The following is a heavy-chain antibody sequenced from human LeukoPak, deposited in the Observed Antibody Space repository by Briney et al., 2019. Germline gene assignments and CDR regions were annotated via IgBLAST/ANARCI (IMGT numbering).Heavy chain of an antibody. Sequence: GASVKVSCKASGYTFTGYYMHWVRQAPGQGLEWMGWINPNSGGTNYAQKFQGGVTMTRDTSISTAYMELSRLRSDDTAVYYCARVAGYDSSGYVPFDYWGQGTLVTVSS. D-gene: IGHD3-22*01. CDR2: INPNSGGT. V-gene: IGHV1-2*02. CDR3: ARVAGYDSSGYVPFDY. CDR1: GYTFTGYY. J-gene: IGHJ4*02.